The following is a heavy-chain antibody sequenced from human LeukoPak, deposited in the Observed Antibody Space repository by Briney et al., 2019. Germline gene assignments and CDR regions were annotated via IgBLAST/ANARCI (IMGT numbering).Heavy chain of an antibody. CDR2: ISNDGSNE. Sequence: PGGSLRLSCAASGFTFSRYAMHWVRQAPGKGLEWVAVISNDGSNEYYADSVKGRFTISRDRSDNTLYLQMNSLSVEAKAVYYFARVGYYSSGPFSYFDYWGQGTLVTVSS. CDR1: GFTFSRYA. CDR3: ARVGYYSSGPFSYFDY. V-gene: IGHV3-30-3*01. D-gene: IGHD3-10*01. J-gene: IGHJ4*02.